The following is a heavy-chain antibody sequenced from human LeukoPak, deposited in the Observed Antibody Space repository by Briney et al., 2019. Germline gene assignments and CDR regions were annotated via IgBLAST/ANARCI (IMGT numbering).Heavy chain of an antibody. CDR1: GYTFTSYD. V-gene: IGHV1-8*03. J-gene: IGHJ5*02. Sequence: ASVKVSCKASGYTFTSYDINWVRQATGQGLEWMGWMNPNSGNTGYAQKFQGRVTIARNTSISTAYMELSSLRSEDTAVYYCARRGSSWYFGFDPWGQGTLVTVSS. D-gene: IGHD6-13*01. CDR2: MNPNSGNT. CDR3: ARRGSSWYFGFDP.